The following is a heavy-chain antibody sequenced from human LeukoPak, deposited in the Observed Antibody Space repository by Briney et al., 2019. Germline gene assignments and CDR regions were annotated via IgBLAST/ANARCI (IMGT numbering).Heavy chain of an antibody. CDR1: GFTFTGYA. J-gene: IGHJ4*02. CDR3: ASAGIAALFDY. Sequence: GGSLRLSCAASGFTFTGYAVHWVRQAPGKGLEWVAVISYDGSNRYYADSVKGRFTISRDISKNTLYLQMNSLRADDTAVYYCASAGIAALFDYWGQGTLVTVSS. CDR2: ISYDGSNR. D-gene: IGHD6-13*01. V-gene: IGHV3-30-3*01.